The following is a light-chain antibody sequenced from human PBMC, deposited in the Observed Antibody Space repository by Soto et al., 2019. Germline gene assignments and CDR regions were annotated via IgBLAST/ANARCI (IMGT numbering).Light chain of an antibody. J-gene: IGLJ3*02. CDR3: QTWGTGIRV. CDR2: LNSDGSH. CDR1: SGHSSYA. V-gene: IGLV4-69*01. Sequence: QSVLTQSPSASASLGASVKLTCTLSSGHSSYAIAWHQQQPEKGPRYLMKLNSDGSHTKGDGIPDRFSGSSSGAERYLTISSLQSEDEADYYCQTWGTGIRVFGGETNLTVL.